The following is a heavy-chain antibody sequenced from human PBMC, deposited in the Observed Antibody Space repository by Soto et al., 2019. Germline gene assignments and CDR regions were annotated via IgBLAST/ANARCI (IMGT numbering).Heavy chain of an antibody. V-gene: IGHV3-30-3*01. D-gene: IGHD1-26*01. Sequence: GRSLRLSCAASRFTFSNFAIHWVRQPPVKGLEWVAVMFYDGSNKYYADSVRGRFTISRDNSKNTLYLQMNSLRAEDMAVYYRARDLTPGGSYDFDYWGQGTLVTVSS. J-gene: IGHJ4*02. CDR3: ARDLTPGGSYDFDY. CDR1: RFTFSNFA. CDR2: MFYDGSNK.